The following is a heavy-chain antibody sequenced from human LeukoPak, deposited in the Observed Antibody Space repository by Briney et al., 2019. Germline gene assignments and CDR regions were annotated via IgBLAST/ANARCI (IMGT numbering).Heavy chain of an antibody. V-gene: IGHV3-23*01. J-gene: IGHJ4*02. CDR3: ATNPYVWGIRRYYFDY. Sequence: GGSLRLSCAASGFTFSSYAMSWVRQAPGKGLEWVSAISGSGGSTYYADSVKGRFTISRDNSKNTLYLQMNSLRAEDTAVYYCATNPYVWGIRRYYFDYWGQGTLVTVSS. CDR2: ISGSGGST. CDR1: GFTFSSYA. D-gene: IGHD3-16*01.